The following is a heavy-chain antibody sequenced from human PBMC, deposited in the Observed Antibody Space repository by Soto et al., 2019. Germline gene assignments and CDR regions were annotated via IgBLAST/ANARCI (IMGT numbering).Heavy chain of an antibody. J-gene: IGHJ3*02. V-gene: IGHV1-69*02. D-gene: IGHD2-15*01. Sequence: QVQLVQSGAEVKKPGSSVKVSCKASGGTFSSYTISWVRQAPGQGLEWMGRIIPILGIANYAQKFQGRVTITADKSMSTAYMELSSLRSEDTAVYYCASGGERDAFDIWGQGTMVTVSS. CDR2: IIPILGIA. CDR1: GGTFSSYT. CDR3: ASGGERDAFDI.